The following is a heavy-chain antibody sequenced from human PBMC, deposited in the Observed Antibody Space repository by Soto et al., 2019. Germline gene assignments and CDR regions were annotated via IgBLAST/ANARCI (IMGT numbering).Heavy chain of an antibody. V-gene: IGHV3-15*01. Sequence: EVQLVESGGGLVKPGGSLRLSCAASGFTFSNAWMSWVRQAPGKGLEWVGRIKSKTDGGTTDYAAPVKGRFTISRDDSKNTLYLQMNSLKTEDTAVYYCTTQKGDEGFPFDYWGQGTLVTVSS. J-gene: IGHJ4*02. CDR2: IKSKTDGGTT. CDR3: TTQKGDEGFPFDY. D-gene: IGHD3-16*01. CDR1: GFTFSNAW.